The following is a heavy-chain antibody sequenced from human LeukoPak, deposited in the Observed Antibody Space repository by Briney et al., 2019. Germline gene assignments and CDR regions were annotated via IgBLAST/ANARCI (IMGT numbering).Heavy chain of an antibody. CDR3: ARENDILTSYSNWFDP. V-gene: IGHV1-69*05. CDR2: IIPTFCAT. CDR1: GVTLSDYA. Sequence: ASVKVSCKASGVTLSDYAITWVRQAPGQGLEWMGGIIPTFCATDYAQNFQGRVTITMDESTSTAYMELSSLRSEDTAVYYCARENDILTSYSNWFDPWGQGTLVTVSS. J-gene: IGHJ5*02. D-gene: IGHD3-9*01.